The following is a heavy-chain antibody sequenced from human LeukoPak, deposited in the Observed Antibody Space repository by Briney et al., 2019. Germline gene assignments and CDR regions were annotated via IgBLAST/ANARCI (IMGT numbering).Heavy chain of an antibody. D-gene: IGHD3-22*01. CDR2: IYPGDSDT. V-gene: IGHV5-51*01. CDR3: ARHDLWHYDSSHVDY. CDR1: GYSFTSHW. Sequence: GESLKISCKGSGYSFTSHWIGWVRQMPGKGLEWMGIIYPGDSDTRYSPSFQGQVTISADKSISTAYLQWSSLKASDTAMYYCARHDLWHYDSSHVDYWGQGTLVTVSS. J-gene: IGHJ4*02.